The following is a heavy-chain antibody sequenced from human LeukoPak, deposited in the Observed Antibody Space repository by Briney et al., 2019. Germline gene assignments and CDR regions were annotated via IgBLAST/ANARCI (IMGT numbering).Heavy chain of an antibody. CDR3: ARAATAAARIYYYMDV. Sequence: PGGSLRLSCAASGFTFSSYGMHWVRQAPGKGLEWVAVISYDGSNKYYADSVKGRFTISRDNAENSLYLQMNSLRAEDTAVYYCARAATAAARIYYYMDVWGKGATVTVSS. J-gene: IGHJ6*03. V-gene: IGHV3-30*03. CDR2: ISYDGSNK. D-gene: IGHD6-6*01. CDR1: GFTFSSYG.